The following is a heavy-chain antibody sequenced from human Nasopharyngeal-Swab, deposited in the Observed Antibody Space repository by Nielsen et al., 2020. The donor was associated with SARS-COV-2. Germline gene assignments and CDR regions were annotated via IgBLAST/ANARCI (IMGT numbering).Heavy chain of an antibody. CDR3: ASSSSEKRGHDS. D-gene: IGHD6-6*01. Sequence: SETLSLTCAVSGRSISGSDWWSWVRQPPGKGLEGIGETSPDGGTNYNTSLNGRVIVSVDRSKNLFSLSLKSVTAADTAVFCGASSSSEKRGHDSWGQGTLVTVSS. J-gene: IGHJ4*02. V-gene: IGHV4-4*01. CDR1: GRSISGSDW. CDR2: TSPDGGT.